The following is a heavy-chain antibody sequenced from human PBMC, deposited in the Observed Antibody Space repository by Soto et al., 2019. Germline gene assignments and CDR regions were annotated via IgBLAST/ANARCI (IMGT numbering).Heavy chain of an antibody. J-gene: IGHJ6*02. CDR3: ARECGIFGVVIMGYYGMDV. CDR1: GFTFSSYA. D-gene: IGHD3-3*01. Sequence: PGGSLRLSCAASGFTFSSYAMHWVRQAPGKGLEWVAVISYDGSNKYYADSVKGRFTISRDNSKNTLYLQMNSLRAEDTAVYYCARECGIFGVVIMGYYGMDVWGQGTTVTVSS. V-gene: IGHV3-30-3*01. CDR2: ISYDGSNK.